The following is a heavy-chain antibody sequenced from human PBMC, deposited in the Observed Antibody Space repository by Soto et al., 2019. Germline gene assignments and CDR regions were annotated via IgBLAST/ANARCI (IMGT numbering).Heavy chain of an antibody. D-gene: IGHD2-15*01. CDR1: GFTFSDYY. CDR2: ISSSSYT. Sequence: PGGSLRLSCAASGFTFSDYYMSWIRQAPGKGLEWVSYISSSSYTNYADSVKGRFTISRDNAKNSLYLQMNSLRAEDTAVYYCARDQRYCSGGSCYPTENAFDIWGQGTMVTVSS. J-gene: IGHJ3*02. CDR3: ARDQRYCSGGSCYPTENAFDI. V-gene: IGHV3-11*06.